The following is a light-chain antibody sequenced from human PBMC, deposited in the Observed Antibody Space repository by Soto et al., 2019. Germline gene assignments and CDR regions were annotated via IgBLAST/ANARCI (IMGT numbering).Light chain of an antibody. V-gene: IGKV1-5*03. Sequence: DIQMAQSPSTLSASVGERATITCRASQSVSISLAWYKQKPGKALKYHTYKAASFHPGVLSGFSGSGSGTQFTLTISSLQLDDFSTYYCKQYNSYSTFGQGTKVDIK. CDR3: KQYNSYST. CDR1: QSVSIS. J-gene: IGKJ1*01. CDR2: KAA.